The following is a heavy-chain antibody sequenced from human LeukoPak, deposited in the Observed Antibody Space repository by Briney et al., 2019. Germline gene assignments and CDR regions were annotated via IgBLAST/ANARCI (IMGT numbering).Heavy chain of an antibody. CDR3: ARVLVAGTGYYFDY. Sequence: SGTLSLTCAVSGGSISSRNWWSWVRQPPGKGLEWIGEIYHSGSTNYNPSLKTRVTISVDKSKNQFSLKLSSVTAADTAVYYCARVLVAGTGYYFDYWGQGTLVTVSS. J-gene: IGHJ4*02. CDR2: IYHSGST. D-gene: IGHD6-19*01. V-gene: IGHV4-4*02. CDR1: GGSISSRNW.